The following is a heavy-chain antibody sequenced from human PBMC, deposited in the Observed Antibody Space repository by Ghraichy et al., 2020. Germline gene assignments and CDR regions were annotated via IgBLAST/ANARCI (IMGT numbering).Heavy chain of an antibody. CDR2: ISAYNGNT. V-gene: IGHV1-18*01. Sequence: ASVKVSCKASGYTFTSYGISWVRQAPGQGLEWMGWISAYNGNTNYAQKLQGRVTMTTDTSTSTAYMELRSLRSDDTAVYYCAREKLVGSGWTHVGYWGQGTLVTVSS. J-gene: IGHJ4*02. CDR3: AREKLVGSGWTHVGY. CDR1: GYTFTSYG. D-gene: IGHD6-19*01.